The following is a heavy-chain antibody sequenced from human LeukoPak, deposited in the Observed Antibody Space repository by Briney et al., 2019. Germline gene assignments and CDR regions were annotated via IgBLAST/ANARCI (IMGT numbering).Heavy chain of an antibody. Sequence: SGGSLRLSCAVSGFTVSSNYMTWVRQAPGKGLEWVSVIYSGGSTYYADSVKGRFTISRDDSKNTLYLQMNSLRAEDTAVYYCASGLPPGIIDYWGQGTLVTVSS. D-gene: IGHD1-14*01. J-gene: IGHJ4*02. CDR2: IYSGGST. V-gene: IGHV3-53*01. CDR1: GFTVSSNY. CDR3: ASGLPPGIIDY.